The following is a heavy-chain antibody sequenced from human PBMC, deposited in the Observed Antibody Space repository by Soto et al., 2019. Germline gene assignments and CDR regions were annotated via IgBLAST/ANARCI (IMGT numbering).Heavy chain of an antibody. Sequence: QVQLQESGPGLVKPSQTLSLTCTVSGGSISSGGYYWSWIRQHPGKGLEWIGYIYYSGSTYYNPSLKSRVTISVDTSKNQFSLKLSSVTAADTAVYYCARARGIWFGELYHYYGMDVWGQGTTVTVSS. CDR2: IYYSGST. J-gene: IGHJ6*02. V-gene: IGHV4-31*03. D-gene: IGHD3-10*01. CDR1: GGSISSGGYY. CDR3: ARARGIWFGELYHYYGMDV.